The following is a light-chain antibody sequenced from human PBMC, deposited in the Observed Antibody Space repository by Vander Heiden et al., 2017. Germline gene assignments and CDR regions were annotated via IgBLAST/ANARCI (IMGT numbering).Light chain of an antibody. V-gene: IGLV4-69*01. CDR1: SGHSNYV. J-gene: IGLJ3*02. CDR3: QTWATAIRV. CDR2: VKGDGSH. Sequence: HPILTQSTSALPSLRASVMHTHTLDSGHSNYVIAWHQQQPGKGPRYLMQVKGDGSHIKGDGIPDRFSGSSSGAERYLTISSLQSEDESDYYCQTWATAIRVFGGGTKLTVL.